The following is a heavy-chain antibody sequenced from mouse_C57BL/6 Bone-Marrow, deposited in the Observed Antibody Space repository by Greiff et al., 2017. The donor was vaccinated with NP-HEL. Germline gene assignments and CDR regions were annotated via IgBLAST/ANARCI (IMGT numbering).Heavy chain of an antibody. Sequence: EVKLVESGGGLVQPGGSLSLSCAASGFTFTDYYMNWVRQSPGKALEWLGFIRNKANGYTTEYSASVKGRFTISRDNSQSILYLQMNALRAEDSATYYCARSIYYDYADDPFYAMDYWGQGTSVTVSS. V-gene: IGHV7-3*01. D-gene: IGHD2-4*01. CDR1: GFTFTDYY. CDR3: ARSIYYDYADDPFYAMDY. J-gene: IGHJ4*01. CDR2: IRNKANGYTT.